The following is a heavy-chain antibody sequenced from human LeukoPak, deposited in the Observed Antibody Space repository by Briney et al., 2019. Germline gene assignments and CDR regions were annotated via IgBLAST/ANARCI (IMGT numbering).Heavy chain of an antibody. CDR3: AREIGYDFWSGRRLNWFDP. V-gene: IGHV7-4-1*02. CDR1: GYTFTSYA. Sequence: ASVKVSCKASGYTFTSYAMNWVRQAPGQGLEWMGWINTNTGNPTYAQGFTGRSVFSLDTSVSTAYLQISSLKAEDTAVYYCAREIGYDFWSGRRLNWFDPWGQGTLVTVSS. J-gene: IGHJ5*02. D-gene: IGHD3-3*01. CDR2: INTNTGNP.